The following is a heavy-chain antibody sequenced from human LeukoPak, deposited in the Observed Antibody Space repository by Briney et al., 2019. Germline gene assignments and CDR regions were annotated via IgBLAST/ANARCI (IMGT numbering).Heavy chain of an antibody. J-gene: IGHJ3*02. D-gene: IGHD2-2*01. CDR2: IIPIFGTA. CDR1: GGTFSSYA. V-gene: IGHV1-69*05. Sequence: GASVKVSCKASGGTFSSYAISWVRQAPGQGLEWMGGIIPIFGTANYAQKFQGRVTITTDESTSTAYMGLSSLRSEDTAVYYCARSGGKIVVVPARGPNDAFDIWGQGTMVTVSS. CDR3: ARSGGKIVVVPARGPNDAFDI.